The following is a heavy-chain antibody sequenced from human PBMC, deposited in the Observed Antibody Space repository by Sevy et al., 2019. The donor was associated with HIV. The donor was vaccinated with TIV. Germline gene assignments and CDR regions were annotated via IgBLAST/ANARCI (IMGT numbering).Heavy chain of an antibody. Sequence: ASVKVSCKVSGYTLTELSMHWVRQAPGKGLEWMGSFDPEDGETIYAQKFQGRVTMTDDTSTDTAYMELSSLRSEDTAVYYCATSRDHYERSGSNFDFWGQGTLVTVSS. CDR2: FDPEDGET. CDR3: ATSRDHYERSGSNFDF. CDR1: GYTLTELS. J-gene: IGHJ4*02. D-gene: IGHD3-22*01. V-gene: IGHV1-24*01.